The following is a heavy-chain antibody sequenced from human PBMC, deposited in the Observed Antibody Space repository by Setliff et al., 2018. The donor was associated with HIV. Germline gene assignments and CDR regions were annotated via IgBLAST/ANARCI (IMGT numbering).Heavy chain of an antibody. CDR3: VRGPQLTTTPYFYYYYMDG. CDR2: IYYSGNP. J-gene: IGHJ6*03. D-gene: IGHD1-1*01. CDR1: GNSTTNSDYY. V-gene: IGHV4-39*01. Sequence: SETLSLTCTVSGNSTTNSDYYWGWVRQPPGAGLAWIGSIYYSGNPYHNPSLKSRVTLAVHTSTRQFSLQLRSVTAADTAIYYCVRGPQLTTTPYFYYYYMDGWGEGTTVTVSS.